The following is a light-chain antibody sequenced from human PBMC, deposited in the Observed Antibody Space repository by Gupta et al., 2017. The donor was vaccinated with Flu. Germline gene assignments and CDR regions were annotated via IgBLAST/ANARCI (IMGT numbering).Light chain of an antibody. Sequence: PATLAVSPEETATLCCRARQGSSSNVAWYQQKPGQAPRLLIDGASTRATGISARLSCRGSGTECTLIISSLKSEDCACYYYQQYQNGPWTFGQGTKVEIK. CDR2: GAS. V-gene: IGKV3-15*01. J-gene: IGKJ1*01. CDR1: QGSSSN. CDR3: QQYQNGPWT.